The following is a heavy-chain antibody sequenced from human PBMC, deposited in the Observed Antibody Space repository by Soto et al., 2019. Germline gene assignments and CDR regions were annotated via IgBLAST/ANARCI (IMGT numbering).Heavy chain of an antibody. CDR2: INPNSGGT. J-gene: IGHJ5*01. Sequence: ASVKVSCKASGYTFTGYYMHWVRQAPGQGLEWMGWINPNSGGTNYAQKFQGRVTMTRDTSISTAYMELSRLRSDDTAVYYCARHNGYVIYWFDPWAQGTLVTVSS. V-gene: IGHV1-2*02. D-gene: IGHD5-12*01. CDR3: ARHNGYVIYWFDP. CDR1: GYTFTGYY.